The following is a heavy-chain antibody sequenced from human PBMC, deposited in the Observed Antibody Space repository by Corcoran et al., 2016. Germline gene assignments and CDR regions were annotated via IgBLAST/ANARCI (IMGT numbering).Heavy chain of an antibody. Sequence: QVQLVESGGGLVKPGGSLRLSCAASGFTFSDFYMTWIRQAPGRGLEWVSHISSSGNTIYYADSVRGRFTISRDNAKNSLYLQMDSLRAEDTAVYYCARRYSSGRYFDYWGQGTLVTVSS. J-gene: IGHJ4*02. V-gene: IGHV3-11*01. D-gene: IGHD6-19*01. CDR1: GFTFSDFY. CDR3: ARRYSSGRYFDY. CDR2: ISSSGNTI.